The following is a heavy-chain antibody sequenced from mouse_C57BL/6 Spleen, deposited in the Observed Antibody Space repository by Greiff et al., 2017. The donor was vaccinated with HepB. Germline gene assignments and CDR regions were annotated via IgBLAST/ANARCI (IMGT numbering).Heavy chain of an antibody. Sequence: VQLQQSGAELVKPGASVKISCKASGYAFSSYWMNWVKQRPGKGLEWIGQIYPGDGDTNYNGKFKGKATLTADKSSSTAYMQLSSLTSEDSAVYFCARKGYYDYDGAMDYWGQGTSVTVSS. CDR2: IYPGDGDT. D-gene: IGHD2-4*01. V-gene: IGHV1-80*01. CDR1: GYAFSSYW. J-gene: IGHJ4*01. CDR3: ARKGYYDYDGAMDY.